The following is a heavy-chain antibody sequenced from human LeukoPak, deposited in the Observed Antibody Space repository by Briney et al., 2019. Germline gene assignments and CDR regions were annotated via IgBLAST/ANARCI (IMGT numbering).Heavy chain of an antibody. CDR2: ISGDGGRK. D-gene: IGHD5-24*01. Sequence: GGSLRLSCAASGFTFNNYAMHWVRQGPGKGLEWVSLISGDGGRKYYADSMKGRFTISRDNSKNSLCLQMNSLRTEDTALYYCAKGAGYNNGDASDIWGLGTMVTVSS. V-gene: IGHV3-43*02. J-gene: IGHJ3*02. CDR3: AKGAGYNNGDASDI. CDR1: GFTFNNYA.